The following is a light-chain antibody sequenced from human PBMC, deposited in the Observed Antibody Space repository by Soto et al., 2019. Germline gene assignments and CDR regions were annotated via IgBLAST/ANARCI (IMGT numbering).Light chain of an antibody. V-gene: IGKV3D-20*01. CDR1: QSIHNNF. Sequence: EIVLTQSPATLSLSPGDRATLSCGARQSIHNNFLAWSQQRPGLAPRLLIYDASNMAAGIPDRFSGSGSGTAFTLAIRSLRPEDFDVYYCQQFDTVITFSGESKVE. J-gene: IGKJ4*01. CDR2: DAS. CDR3: QQFDTVIT.